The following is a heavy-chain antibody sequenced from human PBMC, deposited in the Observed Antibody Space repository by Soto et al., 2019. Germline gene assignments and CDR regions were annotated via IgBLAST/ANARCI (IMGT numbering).Heavy chain of an antibody. Sequence: SETLSLTCTVSGGSISSYYWSWIPQPPGKGLEWIGYIYYSGSTNYNPSLKSRVTISVDTSKNQYSLKLSSVTAADTAVFYFARVRSIRPNYYYYYGMDVWGQGTTVTSP. J-gene: IGHJ6*02. CDR1: GGSISSYY. D-gene: IGHD3-10*01. V-gene: IGHV4-59*01. CDR3: ARVRSIRPNYYYYYGMDV. CDR2: IYYSGST.